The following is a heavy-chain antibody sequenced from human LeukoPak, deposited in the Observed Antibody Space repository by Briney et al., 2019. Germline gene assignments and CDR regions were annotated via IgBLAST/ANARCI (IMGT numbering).Heavy chain of an antibody. CDR3: AKDVGVYGDYRFDY. CDR2: INSDGSST. D-gene: IGHD4-17*01. V-gene: IGHV3-74*01. J-gene: IGHJ4*02. CDR1: GFTFSSYW. Sequence: PGGSLRLSCAASGFTFSSYWMHWVRQAPGKGLVWVSRINSDGSSTSYADSVKGRFTISRDNSKNTLYLQMNSLRAEDTAVYYCAKDVGVYGDYRFDYWGQGTLVTVSS.